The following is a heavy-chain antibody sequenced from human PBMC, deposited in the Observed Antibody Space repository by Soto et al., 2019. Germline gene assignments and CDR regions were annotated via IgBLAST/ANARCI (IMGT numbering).Heavy chain of an antibody. D-gene: IGHD3-22*01. CDR3: ARVMSRYYDSSGYYFDY. V-gene: IGHV4-31*03. CDR1: GGSISSGGYY. Sequence: QVQLQESGPGLVKPSQTLSLTCTVSGGSISSGGYYWTWIRQHAGKGLEWIGYIYYSGSTYYNPSLKSRVTISVDTSKNQFSLKLSSVTAADTAVYYCARVMSRYYDSSGYYFDYWGQGTLVTVSS. J-gene: IGHJ4*02. CDR2: IYYSGST.